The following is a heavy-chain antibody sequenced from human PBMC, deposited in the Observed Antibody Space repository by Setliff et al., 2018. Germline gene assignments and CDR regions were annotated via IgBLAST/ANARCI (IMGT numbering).Heavy chain of an antibody. D-gene: IGHD3-3*01. CDR2: IYPGDSDT. V-gene: IGHV5-51*01. J-gene: IGHJ3*02. CDR3: ARQAISGSDAFDI. CDR1: GYSFTSYW. Sequence: GESLTISCKGSGYSFTSYWIGWVRQMPGKGLEWMGIIYPGDSDTRYSPSFQGQVTISADKSISIAYLQWSSLKASDTAMYYCARQAISGSDAFDIWGQGTLVTVS.